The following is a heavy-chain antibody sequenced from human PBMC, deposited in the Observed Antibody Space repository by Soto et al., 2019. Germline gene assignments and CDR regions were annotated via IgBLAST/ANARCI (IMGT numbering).Heavy chain of an antibody. CDR2: IWYDGSNK. CDR1: GFIFSNYD. Sequence: QVQLVESGGGVVQPGRSLRLSCAASGFIFSNYDMHWVRQAPGKGLEWVAVIWYDGSNKNYADSVKGRFTISRDNSKNTLYLQMNSLRAEDTAVYYCAKGDDSGRAEWGHGTLVTVSS. V-gene: IGHV3-33*06. J-gene: IGHJ4*01. D-gene: IGHD3-10*01. CDR3: AKGDDSGRAE.